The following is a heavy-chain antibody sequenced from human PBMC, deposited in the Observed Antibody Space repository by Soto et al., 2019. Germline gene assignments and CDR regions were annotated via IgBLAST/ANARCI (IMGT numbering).Heavy chain of an antibody. Sequence: QVQLVQSGAEVKKPGASVKVSCKASGYTFTSYDINWVRQATGHGLEWMGWMNPNSGNTGYAQKFQGRVTMTRNTSISTAYMELSSLRSEDTAVYYCASSLTTVTTYDYWGQGTLVTVSS. J-gene: IGHJ4*02. D-gene: IGHD4-17*01. CDR3: ASSLTTVTTYDY. V-gene: IGHV1-8*01. CDR1: GYTFTSYD. CDR2: MNPNSGNT.